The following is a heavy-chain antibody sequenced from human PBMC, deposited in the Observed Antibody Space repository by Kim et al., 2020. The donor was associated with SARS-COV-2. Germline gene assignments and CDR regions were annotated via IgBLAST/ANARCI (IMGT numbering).Heavy chain of an antibody. V-gene: IGHV3-23*01. CDR2: IRGRASST. Sequence: GGSLRLSCAASGLTFSGYAMPWVRQAPGKGLEWVSGIRGRASSTYYADAVKVRFTITIDNSNNTLILQLHILRAEDTALYYCAKARTAVNFVAAFDHLG. J-gene: IGHJ3*01. CDR1: GLTFSGYA. CDR3: AKARTAVNFVAAFDH. D-gene: IGHD1-1*01.